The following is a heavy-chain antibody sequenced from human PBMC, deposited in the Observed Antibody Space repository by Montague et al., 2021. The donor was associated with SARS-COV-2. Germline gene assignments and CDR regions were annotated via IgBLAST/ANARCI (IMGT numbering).Heavy chain of an antibody. Sequence: SLRLSCAAAGFTFSSDSMNWVRQAPGKGLEWVSSISSSSSYIYYADSVKGRFTISRDNAKNSLYLQMNSLRAEDTAVYYCARDGQIRFLEWLHNWFDPWGQGTLVTVSS. J-gene: IGHJ5*02. CDR1: GFTFSSDS. CDR3: ARDGQIRFLEWLHNWFDP. V-gene: IGHV3-21*01. CDR2: ISSSSSYI. D-gene: IGHD3-3*01.